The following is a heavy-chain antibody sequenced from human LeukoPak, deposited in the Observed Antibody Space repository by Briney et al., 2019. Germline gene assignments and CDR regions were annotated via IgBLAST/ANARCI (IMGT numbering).Heavy chain of an antibody. CDR1: GFTFSSYG. CDR3: AVTYDKDYYYMDV. V-gene: IGHV3-33*01. D-gene: IGHD3-22*01. J-gene: IGHJ6*03. Sequence: PVRSLRLSCAASGFTFSSYGMHWVRQAPGKGLEWVAVIWYDGSNKYYADSVKGRFTISRDNSKNTLYLQMNSLRAEDTAVYYCAVTYDKDYYYMDVWGKGTTVTVSS. CDR2: IWYDGSNK.